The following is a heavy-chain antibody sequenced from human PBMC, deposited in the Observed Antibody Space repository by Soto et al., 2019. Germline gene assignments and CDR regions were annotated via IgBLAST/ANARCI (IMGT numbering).Heavy chain of an antibody. Sequence: QVHLVQSGAEVKKPGSSVKVSCKTSGGSFNNYAVSWVRQAPGQGLEWMGGIIPNFDTPNYAQKFQDRVTMIADESTCTVYMELRSLRSNDTAVYYCAVAMVREILIFESSGMHVWGQGTTVIVSS. CDR3: AVAMVREILIFESSGMHV. CDR1: GGSFNNYA. J-gene: IGHJ6*02. CDR2: IIPNFDTP. D-gene: IGHD3-10*01. V-gene: IGHV1-69*01.